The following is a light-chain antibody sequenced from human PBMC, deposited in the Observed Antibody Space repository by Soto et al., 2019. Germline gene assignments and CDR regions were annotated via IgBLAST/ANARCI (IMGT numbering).Light chain of an antibody. Sequence: QSVLTQPPSASGTPGQGVTISCSGSSSNIGTTTVNWYKQLPGTPPKLLIYSNDLRPSGVPDRFSGSKSGTSASLAISGFQSEDEADYYCEAWDDSRYGAVFGGGTQLTVL. V-gene: IGLV1-44*01. CDR3: EAWDDSRYGAV. CDR2: SND. CDR1: SSNIGTTT. J-gene: IGLJ2*01.